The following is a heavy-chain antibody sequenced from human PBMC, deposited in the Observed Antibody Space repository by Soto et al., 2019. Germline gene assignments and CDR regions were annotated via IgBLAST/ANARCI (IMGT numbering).Heavy chain of an antibody. V-gene: IGHV1-69*01. CDR3: ARDCSSTSCYTQTRGPYYYCGMDV. D-gene: IGHD2-2*02. Sequence: QVQLVQSGAEVKKPGSSVKVSCKASGGTFSSYAISWVRQAPGQGLEWMGGILPIFGTANYAQKYQGRVTITADESNSPAYMELSSLRSEDTAVYYCARDCSSTSCYTQTRGPYYYCGMDVWVQGTTVTVSS. CDR2: ILPIFGTA. CDR1: GGTFSSYA. J-gene: IGHJ6*02.